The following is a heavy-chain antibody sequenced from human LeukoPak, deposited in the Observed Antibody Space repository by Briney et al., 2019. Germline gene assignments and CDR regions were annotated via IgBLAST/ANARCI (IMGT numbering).Heavy chain of an antibody. D-gene: IGHD3-10*01. V-gene: IGHV1-24*01. CDR3: ATGLPTMVRGVYHAPLDY. CDR1: GYTLTELS. CDR2: FDPEDGET. J-gene: IGHJ4*02. Sequence: ASVEVSCKVSGYTLTELSMHWVRQAPGKGLEWMGGFDPEDGETIYAQKFQGRVTMTEDTSTDTAYMELSSLRSEDTAVYYCATGLPTMVRGVYHAPLDYWGQGTLVTVSS.